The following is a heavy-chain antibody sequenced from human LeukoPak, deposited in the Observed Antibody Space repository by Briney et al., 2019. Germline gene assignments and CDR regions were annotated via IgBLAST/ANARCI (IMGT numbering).Heavy chain of an antibody. Sequence: ASVKVSCKASGYSFGIFGTSWVRQAPGQGLEWMGWISANNGNTNYAQNLQGRVTMTTDTSTSTAYMELRSLRSDDTAVYYCARVGVVVPAAWFDPWGQGNLVTASS. V-gene: IGHV1-18*01. J-gene: IGHJ5*02. CDR1: GYSFGIFG. D-gene: IGHD2-2*01. CDR2: ISANNGNT. CDR3: ARVGVVVPAAWFDP.